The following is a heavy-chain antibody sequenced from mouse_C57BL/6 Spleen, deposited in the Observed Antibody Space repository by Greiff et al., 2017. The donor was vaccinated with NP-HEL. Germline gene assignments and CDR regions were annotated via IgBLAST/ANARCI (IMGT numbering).Heavy chain of an antibody. J-gene: IGHJ1*03. V-gene: IGHV1-61*01. Sequence: QVQLQQPGAELVRPGSSVKLSCKASGYTFTSYWMDWVKQRPGQGLEWIGNIYPSDSETHYNQKFKDKATLTVDKSSSTAYMQLSSLTSEDSAVYYCARGATVVAEDWYFDGWGTGTTVTVSS. CDR3: ARGATVVAEDWYFDG. CDR2: IYPSDSET. D-gene: IGHD1-1*01. CDR1: GYTFTSYW.